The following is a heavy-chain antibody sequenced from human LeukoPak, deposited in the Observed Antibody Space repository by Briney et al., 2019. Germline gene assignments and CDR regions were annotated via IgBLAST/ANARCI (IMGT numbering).Heavy chain of an antibody. J-gene: IGHJ4*02. CDR2: ISSSGSTI. CDR3: ARRLTSSSWYGIHY. CDR1: GFTFTDYY. D-gene: IGHD6-13*01. Sequence: GGSLRLSCAASGFTFTDYYMSWIRQAPGKGLEWLSYISSSGSTIFYADSVKGRFTISRDNAKNSLYLQMDSLIAEDTAVYYCARRLTSSSWYGIHYWGQGTLATVSS. V-gene: IGHV3-11*01.